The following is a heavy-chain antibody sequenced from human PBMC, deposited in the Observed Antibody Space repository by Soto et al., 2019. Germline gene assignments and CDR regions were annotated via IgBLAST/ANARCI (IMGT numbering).Heavy chain of an antibody. Sequence: ASVKVSCKASGGTFSSYAISWVRQAPGQGLEWMGGIIPIFGTANYAQKFQGRVTITADKSTSTAYMELSSLRSEDTAVYYCARDVTRTGYFDYWGQGTLVTVSS. CDR1: GGTFSSYA. V-gene: IGHV1-69*06. CDR3: ARDVTRTGYFDY. J-gene: IGHJ4*02. CDR2: IIPIFGTA. D-gene: IGHD4-17*01.